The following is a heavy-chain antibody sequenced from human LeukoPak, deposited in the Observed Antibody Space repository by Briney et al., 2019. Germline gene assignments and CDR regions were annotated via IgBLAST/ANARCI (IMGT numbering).Heavy chain of an antibody. J-gene: IGHJ4*02. CDR3: ARHVSAGLGEYQFDY. CDR1: GYSFTSSW. D-gene: IGHD3-10*01. Sequence: GESLKISCKGFGYSFTSSWIGWVRHMPGKGLEWMGIIQPGDSETRYSPSFQGQVTISADKSTSTAYLQWSSLKASDTAIYYCARHVSAGLGEYQFDYWGQGTLVTVSS. CDR2: IQPGDSET. V-gene: IGHV5-51*01.